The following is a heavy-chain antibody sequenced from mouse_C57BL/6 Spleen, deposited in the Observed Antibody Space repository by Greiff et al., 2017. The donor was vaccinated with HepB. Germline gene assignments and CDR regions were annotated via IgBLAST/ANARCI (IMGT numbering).Heavy chain of an antibody. CDR3: ARSYYGSSWFFDY. Sequence: VQLQQSGAELAKPGASVKLSCKASGYTFTSYWMHWVKQRPGQGLEWIGYINPSSGYTKYNQKFKDKATLTADKSSSTAYMQLRSLTYEDSAVYYCARSYYGSSWFFDYWGQGTTLTVSS. CDR2: INPSSGYT. J-gene: IGHJ2*01. V-gene: IGHV1-7*01. CDR1: GYTFTSYW. D-gene: IGHD1-1*01.